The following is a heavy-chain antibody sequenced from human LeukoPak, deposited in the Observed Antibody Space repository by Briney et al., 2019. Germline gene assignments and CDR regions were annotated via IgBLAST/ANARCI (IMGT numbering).Heavy chain of an antibody. CDR3: ARDLPHFYDSSGSQYYYGMDV. Sequence: GGSLRLSCAASGFTFSSYAMSWVRQAPGKGLEWVEDIWCDGSNKYYADSVKGRFTISRDNSKNSLYLQMNSLRAEDTAVYYCARDLPHFYDSSGSQYYYGMDVWGQGPTVTVS. J-gene: IGHJ6*02. CDR1: GFTFSSYA. CDR2: IWCDGSNK. V-gene: IGHV3-33*08. D-gene: IGHD3-22*01.